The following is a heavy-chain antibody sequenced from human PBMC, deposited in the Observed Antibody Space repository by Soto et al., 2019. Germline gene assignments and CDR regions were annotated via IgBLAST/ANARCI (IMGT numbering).Heavy chain of an antibody. CDR2: IIPIFGTA. CDR1: GGTFSSYA. V-gene: IGHV1-69*13. J-gene: IGHJ6*02. CDR3: ASARATITGYYYYGMDV. Sequence: ASVKVSCKASGGTFSSYAISWVRQAPGQGLEWMGGIIPIFGTANYAQKFQGRVTITADESTSTAYMELSSLRSEDTAVYYCASARATITGYYYYGMDVWGQGNTVTV. D-gene: IGHD5-12*01.